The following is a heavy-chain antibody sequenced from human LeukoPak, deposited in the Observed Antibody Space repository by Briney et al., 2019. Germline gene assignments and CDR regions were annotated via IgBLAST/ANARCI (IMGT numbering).Heavy chain of an antibody. CDR3: ARVGDVLQYSDWLLQTWFDH. CDR2: INPNSGGT. D-gene: IGHD3-9*01. CDR1: GYTFTGYY. J-gene: IGHJ5*02. Sequence: ASVNVSCKASGYTFTGYYMHWVRQAPGQGLEWMGWINPNSGGTNYAQKFQGRVTMTRDTSISTAYMELSRLRSDDTAVYYCARVGDVLQYSDWLLQTWFDHWGQGTLVTVSS. V-gene: IGHV1-2*02.